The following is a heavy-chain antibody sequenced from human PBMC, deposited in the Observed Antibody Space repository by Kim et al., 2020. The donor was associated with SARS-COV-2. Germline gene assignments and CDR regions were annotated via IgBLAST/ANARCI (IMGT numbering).Heavy chain of an antibody. CDR3: ARDRYRDCSGGSCYTTKGWYYYGMDV. D-gene: IGHD2-15*01. J-gene: IGHJ6*02. CDR2: ISSSSSYT. CDR1: GFTFSDYY. V-gene: IGHV3-11*06. Sequence: GGSLRLSCAASGFTFSDYYMSWIRQAPGKGLEWVSYISSSSSYTNYADSVKGRFTISRDNAKNSLYLQMNSLRAEDTAVYYCARDRYRDCSGGSCYTTKGWYYYGMDVWGQGTTVTVSS.